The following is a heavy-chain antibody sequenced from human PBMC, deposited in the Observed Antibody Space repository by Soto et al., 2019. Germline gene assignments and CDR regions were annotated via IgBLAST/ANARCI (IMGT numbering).Heavy chain of an antibody. J-gene: IGHJ4*02. Sequence: GGSLRLSCAASGVTFISYAMSWVRQATGKGLEWVSAISGSGGSTYYADSVKGRFTISRDNSKNTLYLQMNSLRAEDTAVYYCAKAEIRGVPKPYYFDYWGQGTLVTVSS. CDR2: ISGSGGST. V-gene: IGHV3-23*01. CDR1: GVTFISYA. D-gene: IGHD3-10*01. CDR3: AKAEIRGVPKPYYFDY.